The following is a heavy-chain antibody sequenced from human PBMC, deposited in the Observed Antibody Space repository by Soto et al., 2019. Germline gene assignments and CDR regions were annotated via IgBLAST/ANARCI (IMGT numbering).Heavy chain of an antibody. CDR1: GGSISSYY. V-gene: IGHV4-59*01. J-gene: IGHJ6*02. Sequence: QVQLQESGPGLVKPSETLSLTCTVSGGSISSYYWSWIRQPPGKGLEWIGYIYYSGSTNYNPSLKSRVTISVDTSKNQFSLKLSSVTAADTAVYYCARGYDSSGYYYSVWGQGTTVTVSS. CDR3: ARGYDSSGYYYSV. CDR2: IYYSGST. D-gene: IGHD3-22*01.